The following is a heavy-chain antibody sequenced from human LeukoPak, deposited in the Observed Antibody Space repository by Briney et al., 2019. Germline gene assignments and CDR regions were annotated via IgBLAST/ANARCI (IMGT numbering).Heavy chain of an antibody. CDR1: GGSISSGGYY. V-gene: IGHV4-31*03. D-gene: IGHD2-15*01. CDR2: IYYSGST. J-gene: IGHJ5*02. Sequence: SETLSLTCTVSGGSISSGGYYWGWIRQHPGKGLEWIGYIYYSGSTYYNPSLKSRVTISVDTSKNQFSLKLSSVTAADTAVYYCARGPPFAAALHWFDPWGQGTLVTVSS. CDR3: ARGPPFAAALHWFDP.